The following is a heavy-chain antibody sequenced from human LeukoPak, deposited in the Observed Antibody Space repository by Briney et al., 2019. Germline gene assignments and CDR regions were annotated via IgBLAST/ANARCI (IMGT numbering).Heavy chain of an antibody. CDR1: GGSISSSSYY. D-gene: IGHD6-6*01. V-gene: IGHV4-39*01. Sequence: SETLSLTCTVSGGSISSSSYYWGWIRQPPGKGLEWIGSIYYSGSTYYNPSLKSRVTISVDTSKNQFSLKLSSVTAADTAVYYCARGRGVWGTLVGYYWGQGTLVTVSS. CDR2: IYYSGST. J-gene: IGHJ4*02. CDR3: ARGRGVWGTLVGYY.